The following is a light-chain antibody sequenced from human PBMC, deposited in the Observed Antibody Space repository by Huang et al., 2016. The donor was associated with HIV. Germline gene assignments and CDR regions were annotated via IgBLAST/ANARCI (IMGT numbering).Light chain of an antibody. CDR1: QSVSSY. CDR2: DAS. CDR3: QQRSNWLT. J-gene: IGKJ4*01. V-gene: IGKV3-11*01. Sequence: EIVLTQSPATLSLSPGERATLSCRASQSVSSYLAWYQQKPGQAPRLLNYDASTRATGIPAGFSGSGSGTDFTLTISCLEPEDFAVYYCQQRSNWLTFGGGTKVEIK.